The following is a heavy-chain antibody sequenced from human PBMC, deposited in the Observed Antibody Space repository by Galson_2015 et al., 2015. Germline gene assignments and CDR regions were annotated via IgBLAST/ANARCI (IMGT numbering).Heavy chain of an antibody. Sequence: CAISGDSVSSHSAAWNWIRQSPSRGLEWLGRTYHRSKWYNDYAVSAMSRITINPGTSKNQFSLQLNSVTPEDTAVYYCARYNAGADSYYYYMDVWAKGTTVTVSS. CDR1: GDSVSSHSAA. CDR3: ARYNAGADSYYYYMDV. CDR2: TYHRSKWYN. D-gene: IGHD1-14*01. V-gene: IGHV6-1*01. J-gene: IGHJ6*03.